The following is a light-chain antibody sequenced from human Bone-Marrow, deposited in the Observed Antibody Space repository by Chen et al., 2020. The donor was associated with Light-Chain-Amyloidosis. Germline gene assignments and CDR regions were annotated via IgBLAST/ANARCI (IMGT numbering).Light chain of an antibody. Sequence: QMTQSPSYVSASVGDRVTITCRTTQGIRNWLAWYQQRPGKAPKLLIHSASSLESGVPSRFSGGGSGTEFTLTITNLQPEDSAIYFCQQAETLPSFTFGPGTTVDL. CDR2: SAS. V-gene: IGKV1-12*02. CDR3: QQAETLPSFT. J-gene: IGKJ3*01. CDR1: QGIRNW.